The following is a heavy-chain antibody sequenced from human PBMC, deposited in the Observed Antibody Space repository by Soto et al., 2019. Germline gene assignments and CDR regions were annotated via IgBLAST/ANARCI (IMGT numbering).Heavy chain of an antibody. CDR3: ARPPPWNVVVVGGYDY. Sequence: EVQLLESGGGLVQPGGSLRLSCAASGFTFSSYAMSWVRQAPGKGLAWVSGISSSGGTTYSADSVNGRFTISRDKTKKTPYRQTNSPGAEDTAVYYWARPPPWNVVVVGGYDYWGQGTLGTVSS. V-gene: IGHV3-23*01. CDR2: ISSSGGTT. J-gene: IGHJ4*02. D-gene: IGHD2-15*01. CDR1: GFTFSSYA.